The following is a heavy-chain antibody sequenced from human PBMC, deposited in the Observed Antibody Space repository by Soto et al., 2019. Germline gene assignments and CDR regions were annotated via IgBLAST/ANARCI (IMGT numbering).Heavy chain of an antibody. Sequence: ASVKVSCKASGYTFTGYYMHWVRQAPGQGLEWMGFINPNSGGTNYAQKFQGCVTMTRETSISTDYMELSRLRSEDTAVYYCARARFGELSTFDXWGQGTLVTVSX. CDR2: INPNSGGT. V-gene: IGHV1-2*04. D-gene: IGHD3-10*01. CDR1: GYTFTGYY. CDR3: ARARFGELSTFDX. J-gene: IGHJ4*02.